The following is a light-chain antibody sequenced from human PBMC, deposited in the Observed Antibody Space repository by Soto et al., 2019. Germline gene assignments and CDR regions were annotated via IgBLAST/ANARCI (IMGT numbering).Light chain of an antibody. J-gene: IGLJ3*02. CDR2: DVS. Sequence: QSALTQPASVSGSPGQSITISCTGTSSDIGGYNYVSWYQQHPGKAPKLMIYDVSDRPSGVSNRFSGSKSGNTASLTISGLQAEDEADYYCSSHTSSGPVVFGGWTKLTVL. CDR1: SSDIGGYNY. V-gene: IGLV2-14*01. CDR3: SSHTSSGPVV.